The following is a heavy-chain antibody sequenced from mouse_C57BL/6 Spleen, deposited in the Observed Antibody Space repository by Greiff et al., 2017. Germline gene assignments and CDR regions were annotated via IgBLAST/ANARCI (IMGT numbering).Heavy chain of an antibody. Sequence: VQLQQSGAELVRPGASVKMSCKASGYTFTSYTMHWVKQRPGQGLEWIGSINPSSGYTKYNQKFKDKATLTADKSSSTAYMQLSSLTSEDSAVYYCAREGDYAWFAYRGQATLVTVSA. CDR2: INPSSGYT. V-gene: IGHV1-4*01. J-gene: IGHJ3*01. D-gene: IGHD2-4*01. CDR1: GYTFTSYT. CDR3: AREGDYAWFAY.